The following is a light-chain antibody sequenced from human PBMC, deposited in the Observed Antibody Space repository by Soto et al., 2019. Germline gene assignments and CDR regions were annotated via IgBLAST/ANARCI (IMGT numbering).Light chain of an antibody. J-gene: IGLJ1*01. CDR3: SSYTSSSPYV. CDR2: EVS. CDR1: SSDVGGYNY. Sequence: QSALTQPASVSGSPGQSITISCTGTSSDVGGYNYVSWYQQHPGKVPKLMIYEVSNRPPGVSNRFSGSKSDNTASLTISGLQAEDEADYYCSSYTSSSPYVFGIGTKLTVL. V-gene: IGLV2-14*01.